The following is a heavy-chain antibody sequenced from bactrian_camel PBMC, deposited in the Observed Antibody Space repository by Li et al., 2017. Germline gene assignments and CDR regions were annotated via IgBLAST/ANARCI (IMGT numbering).Heavy chain of an antibody. V-gene: IGHV3S42*01. D-gene: IGHD4*01. CDR1: GFTFSSYY. CDR3: AATFGTGSFSS. Sequence: VQLVESGGGLVQPGGSLRLSCAASGFTFSSYYMSWVRQAPGKELEWVSTTDRYGDTTTYAASVKGRFSASRDNAKNTLYLQLNSLKTEDTALYYCAATFGTGSFSSWGQGTQVTVS. CDR2: TDRYGDTT. J-gene: IGHJ6*01.